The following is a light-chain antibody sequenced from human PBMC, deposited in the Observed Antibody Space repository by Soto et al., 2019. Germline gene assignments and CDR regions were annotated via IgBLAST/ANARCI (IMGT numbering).Light chain of an antibody. CDR2: GAS. CDR3: QQYVSLPIT. J-gene: IGKJ5*01. V-gene: IGKV3-20*01. Sequence: EIVLTQSPCTLSVSPEERATLSCRASHSIGSSYLAWYQQKPGQAPRLLIYGASTRATGIPDRFSGSGSGTDFTLTINRVAPEDFAVYYCQQYVSLPITFGQGTRLEIK. CDR1: HSIGSSY.